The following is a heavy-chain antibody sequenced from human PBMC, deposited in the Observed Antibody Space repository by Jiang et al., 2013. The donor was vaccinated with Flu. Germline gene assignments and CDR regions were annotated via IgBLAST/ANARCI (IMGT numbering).Heavy chain of an antibody. CDR2: IYYSGST. CDR1: GGSISGYY. J-gene: IGHJ2*01. CDR3: ARARVANWYFDL. D-gene: IGHD3-3*01. Sequence: GPGLVKPLETLSLTCIVSGGSISGYYWSWVRQPPGKGLEWIGYIYYSGSTDYNPSLKSRVTISVDTSRDHFSLKLSSVTAADTAVYYCARARVANWYFDLWGRGTLVTVSS. V-gene: IGHV4-59*01.